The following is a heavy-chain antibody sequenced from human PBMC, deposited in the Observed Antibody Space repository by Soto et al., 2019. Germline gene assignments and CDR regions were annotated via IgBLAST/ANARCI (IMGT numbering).Heavy chain of an antibody. J-gene: IGHJ6*02. CDR1: GGSISSGGYS. Sequence: QLQLQESGSGLVKPSQTLSLTCAVSGGSISSGGYSWSWIRQPPGKGLELIGYIYNSGSTYYNPSIQSRVTISVDRSKNQFSLKLRSVTAADTAVYYCASGLSGYHGTKIDVWGQGTTVTVSS. V-gene: IGHV4-30-2*01. CDR2: IYNSGST. CDR3: ASGLSGYHGTKIDV. D-gene: IGHD3-22*01.